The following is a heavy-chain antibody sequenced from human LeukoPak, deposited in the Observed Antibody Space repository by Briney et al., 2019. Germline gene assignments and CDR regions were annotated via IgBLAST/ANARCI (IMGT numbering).Heavy chain of an antibody. Sequence: GESLKISCKGSGYSFTSYWIGWVRQMPGKGLEWMGIIYPGDSDTRYSPSFQGQVTISADKSISTAYLQWSSLKASDTAMYYCARPVGDRYNPKSASWYFDLWGRGTLVTVSS. CDR3: ARPVGDRYNPKSASWYFDL. CDR2: IYPGDSDT. J-gene: IGHJ2*01. D-gene: IGHD5-24*01. V-gene: IGHV5-51*01. CDR1: GYSFTSYW.